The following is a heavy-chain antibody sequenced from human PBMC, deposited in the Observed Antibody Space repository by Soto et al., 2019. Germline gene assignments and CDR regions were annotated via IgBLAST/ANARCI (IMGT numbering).Heavy chain of an antibody. CDR2: IHYSGRT. D-gene: IGHD5-12*01. J-gene: IGHJ4*02. V-gene: IGHV4-59*01. CDR1: GGSLTGYF. CDR3: ARGGGWLPQY. Sequence: QVQLKESGPGLAKPSETLSLTCTVSGGSLTGYFWSWIRQSPGGGLEWLGNIHYSGRTTYNPSLPSRVTISPDAPKNQFSLKLSSVTPANTAVYYCARGGGWLPQYWGQGTLVTVSS.